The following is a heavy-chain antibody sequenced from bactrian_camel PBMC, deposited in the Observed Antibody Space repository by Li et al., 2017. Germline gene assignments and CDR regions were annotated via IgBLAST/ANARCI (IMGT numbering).Heavy chain of an antibody. V-gene: IGHV3S66*01. D-gene: IGHD3*01. CDR3: AARGVFPGRAHLQALVCRSVYDYNY. CDR2: IYRDGST. CDR1: GFTVDDAD. J-gene: IGHJ4*01. Sequence: VQLVESGGGSVQAGGSLRLSCAASGFTVDDADMAWYRQVPGRECELVSDIYRDGSTGYADSVRGRFTISQDRDKNTLILQMNSLKPDDTAVYYCAARGVFPGRAHLQALVCRSVYDYNYWGQGTQVTVS.